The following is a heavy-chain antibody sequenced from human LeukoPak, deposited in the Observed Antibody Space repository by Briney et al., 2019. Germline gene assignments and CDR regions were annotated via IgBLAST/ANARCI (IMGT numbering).Heavy chain of an antibody. Sequence: GGSLRLSCAASGFIFSDYGMHWVRQAPGKGLEWVSTISSSGGTTYYADSVKGRFTISRDNSKSTLYLQMNSLRAEDTAVYYCAKAFYSNQNYYFDYWGQGTLVTVSS. CDR3: AKAFYSNQNYYFDY. CDR2: ISSSGGTT. V-gene: IGHV3-23*01. CDR1: GFIFSDYG. D-gene: IGHD4-11*01. J-gene: IGHJ4*02.